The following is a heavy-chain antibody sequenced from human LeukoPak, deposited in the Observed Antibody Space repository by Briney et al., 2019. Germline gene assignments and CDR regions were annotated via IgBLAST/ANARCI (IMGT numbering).Heavy chain of an antibody. Sequence: GASVKVSCKASGGTFSSYAISWVRQAPGQGLEWMGGIIPIFGTANYAQKFQGRVTITADESTSTAYMELSSLRSEDTAVYYCARDEGMATGYGMDVWGQGTTVTVSS. CDR2: IIPIFGTA. CDR1: GGTFSSYA. CDR3: ARDEGMATGYGMDV. V-gene: IGHV1-69*13. J-gene: IGHJ6*02. D-gene: IGHD5-24*01.